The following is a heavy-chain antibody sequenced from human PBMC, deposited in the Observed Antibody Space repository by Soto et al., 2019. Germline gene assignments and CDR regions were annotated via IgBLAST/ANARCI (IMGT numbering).Heavy chain of an antibody. CDR1: GFTFSSYW. Sequence: GGSLRLSCAASGFTFSSYWMSWVRQAPGKGLEWVANIKQDGSEKYYVDSVRGRFTISRDNAKNSLYLQMNSLRAQDTAVYYCAGVTWIQRINYFDYWGQGTPVTVSS. V-gene: IGHV3-7*01. CDR3: AGVTWIQRINYFDY. D-gene: IGHD5-18*01. CDR2: IKQDGSEK. J-gene: IGHJ4*01.